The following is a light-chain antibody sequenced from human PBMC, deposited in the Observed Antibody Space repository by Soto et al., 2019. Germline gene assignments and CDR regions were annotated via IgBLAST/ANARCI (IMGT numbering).Light chain of an antibody. CDR2: GAS. CDR1: QDITNY. J-gene: IGKJ2*01. CDR3: HHYANLPYT. V-gene: IGKV1-33*01. Sequence: DLQLTQSPSSLSASVGDRVTITCQPSQDITNYLNWYQQKPGKAPRLLIAGASKLETGVPSRFSGSRSGTDYTFTIGSLQPEDIATYYCHHYANLPYTFGQGTKLEIK.